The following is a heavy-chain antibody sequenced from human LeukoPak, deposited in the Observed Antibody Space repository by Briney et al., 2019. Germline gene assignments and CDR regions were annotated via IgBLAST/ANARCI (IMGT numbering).Heavy chain of an antibody. CDR3: VMATSAYYYGMDV. Sequence: PGGSLRLSCSASGFTFSSYAMHWVRQAPGKGLEYVSAISSNGGSTYYADSVKGRFTISRDNSKNTLYLQMSSLRAEDTAVYYCVMATSAYYYGMDVWGQGTTVTVSS. CDR2: ISSNGGST. CDR1: GFTFSSYA. D-gene: IGHD5-24*01. V-gene: IGHV3-64D*06. J-gene: IGHJ6*02.